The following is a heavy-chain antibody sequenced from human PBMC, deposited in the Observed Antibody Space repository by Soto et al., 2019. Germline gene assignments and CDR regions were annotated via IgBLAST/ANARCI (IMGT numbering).Heavy chain of an antibody. V-gene: IGHV3-48*02. J-gene: IGHJ4*02. D-gene: IGHD2-21*02. Sequence: LVESGGGLVYPGGSLTLSCVGSGFRFSEHSMNWVRQAPGKGLQWVSYLSSSSDSTYYADSVKGRFTVSRDNAKNALFLQMNSLRDDDTATYYCARLPKGSLVTAWGQGVRVTVSS. CDR1: GFRFSEHS. CDR3: ARLPKGSLVTA. CDR2: LSSSSDST.